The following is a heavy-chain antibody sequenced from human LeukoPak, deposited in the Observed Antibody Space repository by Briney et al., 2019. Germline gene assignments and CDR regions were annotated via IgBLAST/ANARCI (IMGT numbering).Heavy chain of an antibody. Sequence: ASVKVSCKASGYTFTSYDINWVRQATGQGLEWMGWMNPNSGNTGYAQKFQGRVTMTRNTSISTAYMELSSLRSEDTAVYCCARGGYCSSTSCIDYWGQGTLVTVSS. D-gene: IGHD2-2*01. CDR2: MNPNSGNT. CDR3: ARGGYCSSTSCIDY. V-gene: IGHV1-8*01. CDR1: GYTFTSYD. J-gene: IGHJ4*02.